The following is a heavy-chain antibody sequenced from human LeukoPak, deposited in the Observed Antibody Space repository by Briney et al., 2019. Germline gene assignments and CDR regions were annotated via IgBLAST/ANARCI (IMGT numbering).Heavy chain of an antibody. V-gene: IGHV3-48*01. Sequence: GGSLRLSCAASGFTFSSYSMNWVRQAPGKGLEWVSYITSSSSTICYADSVKGRFTISRDNTKNSLFLQMNSLRAEDTAVYYCARGRTPMAYFDYWGRGTLVTVSS. CDR2: ITSSSSTI. CDR1: GFTFSSYS. D-gene: IGHD5-18*01. J-gene: IGHJ4*02. CDR3: ARGRTPMAYFDY.